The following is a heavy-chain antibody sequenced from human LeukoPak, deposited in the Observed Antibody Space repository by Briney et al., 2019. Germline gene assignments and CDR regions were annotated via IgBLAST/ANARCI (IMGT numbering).Heavy chain of an antibody. CDR1: GGSISSYY. D-gene: IGHD3-22*01. J-gene: IGHJ4*02. CDR3: AITHGYYYDSSGYYFDY. V-gene: IGHV4-4*07. CDR2: IYTSGST. Sequence: SETLSLTCTVSGGSISSYYWSWIRQPAGKGLEWIGRIYTSGSTNYNPSLKSRVTMSVDTSKNQFSLKLSSVTAADTAVYYCAITHGYYYDSSGYYFDYWGQGTLVTVSS.